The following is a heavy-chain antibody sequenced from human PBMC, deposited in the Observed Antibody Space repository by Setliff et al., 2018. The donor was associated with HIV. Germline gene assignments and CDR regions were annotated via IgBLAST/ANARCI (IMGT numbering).Heavy chain of an antibody. Sequence: SETLSLTCTVSGGSISGSSYYWGWIRQPPGQGPQWIGSIYQSGSIYYNPSLQSRVTISVDSSKNQFSLNLFSVTAADTAVYYCAKGAGFYGDYTFDYWGQGHLVTVSS. V-gene: IGHV4-39*07. CDR3: AKGAGFYGDYTFDY. CDR2: IYQSGSI. D-gene: IGHD4-17*01. CDR1: GGSISGSSYY. J-gene: IGHJ4*02.